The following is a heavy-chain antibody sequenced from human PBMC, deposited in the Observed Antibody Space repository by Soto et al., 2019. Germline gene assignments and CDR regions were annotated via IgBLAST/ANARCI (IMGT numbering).Heavy chain of an antibody. CDR2: TNHSGST. CDR3: ATGRGVRGVIITTYYYYGLDV. D-gene: IGHD3-10*01. CDR1: PGCLSGSY. Sequence: TRPLTGFACPGCLSGSYWSWTRQPPGKGLEWIGETNHSGSTNYHPSLKSRVTISVDTSKNHFSLKLSALCAADTSVYYCATGRGVRGVIITTYYYYGLDVWGQGTTVTVSS. J-gene: IGHJ6*02. V-gene: IGHV4-34*01.